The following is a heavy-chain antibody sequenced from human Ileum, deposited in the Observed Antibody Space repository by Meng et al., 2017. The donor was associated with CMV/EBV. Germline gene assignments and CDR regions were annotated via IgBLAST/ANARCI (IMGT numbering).Heavy chain of an antibody. V-gene: IGHV3-23*01. CDR2: ITGSGGST. CDR3: AKRGGNFYFDY. J-gene: IGHJ4*02. Sequence: GESLKISCAASGFTFSNYAMSWVRQAPGKGLDWVSTITGSGGSTYYADSVKGRFTISRDNSKNTLFLQMNSLRAEDTAIYYCAKRGGNFYFDYWGQGTRVTVSS. D-gene: IGHD4-23*01. CDR1: GFTFSNYA.